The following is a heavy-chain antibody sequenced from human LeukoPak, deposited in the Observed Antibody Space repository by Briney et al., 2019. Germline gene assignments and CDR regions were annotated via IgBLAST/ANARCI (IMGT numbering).Heavy chain of an antibody. CDR3: ARGTGNYYGY. Sequence: QSGGSLRLSCAASGFIFDDYAMHWVRQAPGKGLEWVSSISGNSGSLGYADSVKGRFTISRDNAKNSLYLQMNSLRAEDTAVYYCARGTGNYYGYWGQGTLVTVSS. CDR1: GFIFDDYA. J-gene: IGHJ4*02. V-gene: IGHV3-9*01. CDR2: ISGNSGSL. D-gene: IGHD3/OR15-3a*01.